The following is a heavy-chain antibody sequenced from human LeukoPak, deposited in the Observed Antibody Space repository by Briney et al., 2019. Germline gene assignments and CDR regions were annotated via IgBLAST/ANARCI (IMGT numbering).Heavy chain of an antibody. Sequence: PSETLSLTCTVSGGSISSCYWSWIRQPPGKGLAWIGYIYYSGSTNYNSSLKSRVTISVDTSKNQFSLKLSSVTAADTAVYYCARGNGWVCSSTSCYNWFDPWGQGTLVTVSS. CDR3: ARGNGWVCSSTSCYNWFDP. J-gene: IGHJ5*02. D-gene: IGHD2-2*01. CDR2: IYYSGST. CDR1: GGSISSCY. V-gene: IGHV4-59*01.